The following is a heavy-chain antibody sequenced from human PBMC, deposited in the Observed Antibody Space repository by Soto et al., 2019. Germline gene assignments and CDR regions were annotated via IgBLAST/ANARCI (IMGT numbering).Heavy chain of an antibody. CDR3: ARDMGFGLSDY. Sequence: ASVKVSCKASGYTFTGYYMHWVRQAPGQRLEWMGWINANNGDTNYSQKFQGRVTITRDTSASTAYMELSSLRSEDTAVYYCARDMGFGLSDYWGQGTLVTVSS. CDR1: GYTFTGYY. V-gene: IGHV1-3*01. J-gene: IGHJ4*02. D-gene: IGHD3-10*01. CDR2: INANNGDT.